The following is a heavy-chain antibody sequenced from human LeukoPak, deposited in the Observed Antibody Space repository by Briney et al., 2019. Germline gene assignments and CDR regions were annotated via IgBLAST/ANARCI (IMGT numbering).Heavy chain of an antibody. CDR1: SASITNYY. CDR3: ARGYFDSRGYSSPFDF. Sequence: SETLSLTCTVYSASITNYYWGWIRQPPGKALEWLGYVHFSGSTNYNPSLRSRVLISLEKSKNQVSLKVNSVTAADTAIYYCARGYFDSRGYSSPFDFWGRGTLVTVSS. CDR2: VHFSGST. V-gene: IGHV4-59*08. J-gene: IGHJ4*02. D-gene: IGHD3-22*01.